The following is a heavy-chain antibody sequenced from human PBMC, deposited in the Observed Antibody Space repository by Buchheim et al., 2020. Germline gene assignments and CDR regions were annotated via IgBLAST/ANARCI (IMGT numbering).Heavy chain of an antibody. V-gene: IGHV3-23*01. CDR2: TSGNGGST. Sequence: EVHLLESGGGLVQPGGSLRLSCAASGFTFTSYVMSWVRQAPGKGLEWVSGTSGNGGSTYYADSVKGRLTIHRDKSKNTLYLQMNGLRAEDTAVYYCARGIGGVWGQGTL. CDR3: ARGIGGV. J-gene: IGHJ4*02. CDR1: GFTFTSYV. D-gene: IGHD3-16*02.